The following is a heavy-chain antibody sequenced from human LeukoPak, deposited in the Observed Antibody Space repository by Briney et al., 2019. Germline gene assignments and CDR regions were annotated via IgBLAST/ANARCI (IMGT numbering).Heavy chain of an antibody. D-gene: IGHD3-10*01. CDR1: GFTFSSYW. Sequence: GGSRRLSCAASGFTFSSYWMSWVRQAPGEGLEWVANMNQDGSQKYYVDSVKGRFTISRDNAKNSLYLQMNSLRAEDTAVYYCLPGASGRGGFDYWGQGTLVTVSS. V-gene: IGHV3-7*01. J-gene: IGHJ4*02. CDR2: MNQDGSQK. CDR3: LPGASGRGGFDY.